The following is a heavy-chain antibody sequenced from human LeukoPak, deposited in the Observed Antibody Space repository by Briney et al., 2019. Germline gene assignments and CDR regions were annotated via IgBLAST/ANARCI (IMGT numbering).Heavy chain of an antibody. CDR2: ISSSSSTI. V-gene: IGHV3-48*01. CDR1: GFTFSSYS. Sequence: PGGSLRLSCAASGFTFSSYSMNWVRQAPGKGLEWVSYISSSSSTIYYADSVKGRFTISRDNAKNSLYLQMNSLRAEDTAVYYCARDGSGWTGNLAFDIWGQGTMVTVSS. D-gene: IGHD6-19*01. CDR3: ARDGSGWTGNLAFDI. J-gene: IGHJ3*02.